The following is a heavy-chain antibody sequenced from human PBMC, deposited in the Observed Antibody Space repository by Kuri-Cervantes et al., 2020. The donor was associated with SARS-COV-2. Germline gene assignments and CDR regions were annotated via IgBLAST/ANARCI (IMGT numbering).Heavy chain of an antibody. D-gene: IGHD2-2*01. CDR1: GGSFSGYQ. V-gene: IGHV4-34*01. J-gene: IGHJ6*02. Sequence: SETLSLTCAVFGGSFSGYQWGWIRQSPGKGLEWIGEINHSGGTNYNSSLKSRVTISVDTSKNQFSLKLTSVTAADTAVYYCARGLIGLVPAPVLGLGPHYYYSHMDVWGQGTTVTVSS. CDR2: INHSGGT. CDR3: ARGLIGLVPAPVLGLGPHYYYSHMDV.